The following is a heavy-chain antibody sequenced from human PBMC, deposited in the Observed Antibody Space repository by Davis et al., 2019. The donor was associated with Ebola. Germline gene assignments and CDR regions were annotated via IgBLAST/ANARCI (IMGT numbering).Heavy chain of an antibody. Sequence: MPSETLSLTCTVSGGSISSSSYYWGWIRQPPGQGLEWIGSIYYSGSTYYNPSLKSRVTISVDTSKNQFSLKLSSVTAADTAVYYCARNPQQLGAFDIWGQGTMVTVSS. CDR2: IYYSGST. V-gene: IGHV4-39*01. J-gene: IGHJ3*02. CDR3: ARNPQQLGAFDI. D-gene: IGHD6-13*01. CDR1: GGSISSSSYY.